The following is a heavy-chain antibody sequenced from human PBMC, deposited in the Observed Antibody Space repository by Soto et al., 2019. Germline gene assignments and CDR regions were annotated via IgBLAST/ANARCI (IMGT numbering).Heavy chain of an antibody. V-gene: IGHV3-49*04. CDR1: GFTLSDHY. J-gene: IGHJ4*02. D-gene: IGHD4-17*01. CDR3: ARARGDYGDYYFDY. CDR2: IRNKAYGGTT. Sequence: GGSLRLSCAASGFTLSDHYIDWVRQAPGKGLEWISFIRNKAYGGTTEYAASVRGRFSISRDDSKSIAYLQMNSLQTEDTAVYYCARARGDYGDYYFDYWGQGTLVTVSS.